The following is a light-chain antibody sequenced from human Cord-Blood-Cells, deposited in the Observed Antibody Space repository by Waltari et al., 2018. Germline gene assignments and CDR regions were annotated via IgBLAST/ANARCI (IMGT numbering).Light chain of an antibody. V-gene: IGLV2-14*03. Sequence: QSALTQPASASGSPGQSVTICCSGTRSDVGGCDYVSWSQQHPGKAPKLMIYDVSNRPSGVYNRFSGSKSGNTASLTISGLQAEDEADYYCSSYTSSSTYVFGTGTKVTVL. CDR2: DVS. CDR3: SSYTSSSTYV. J-gene: IGLJ1*01. CDR1: RSDVGGCDY.